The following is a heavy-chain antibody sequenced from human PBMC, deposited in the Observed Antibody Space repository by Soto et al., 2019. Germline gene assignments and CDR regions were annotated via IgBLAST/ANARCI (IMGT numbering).Heavy chain of an antibody. CDR1: GFTFSSYW. V-gene: IGHV3-74*01. CDR2: ISTDASST. Sequence: EVQLVESGGGLVQPGGSLRLSCAASGFTFSSYWMHWVLQAPGKGLVWVSSISTDASSTSYADPVKGRFTISRDNAKNTLYLQMNSVRAEDTAVYYCARLPNKSPQNWGQGTLVIVSP. CDR3: ARLPNKSPQN. J-gene: IGHJ1*01.